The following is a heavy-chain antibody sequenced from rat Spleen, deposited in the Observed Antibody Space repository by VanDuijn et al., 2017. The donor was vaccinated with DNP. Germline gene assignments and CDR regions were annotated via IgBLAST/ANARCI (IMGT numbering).Heavy chain of an antibody. J-gene: IGHJ3*01. CDR1: GITFSDYN. CDR2: IIFDGHRT. CDR3: AARYSSSWFAY. Sequence: EVQLVESGGGLVQPGRSLKLSCAASGITFSDYNMAWVRQAPRKGLEWVATIIFDGHRTYYRDSVKGRFTISRDDAKNTLYLQMNSLRSEDTATYYCAARYSSSWFAYWGQGTLVTVSS. D-gene: IGHD1-2*01. V-gene: IGHV5S10*01.